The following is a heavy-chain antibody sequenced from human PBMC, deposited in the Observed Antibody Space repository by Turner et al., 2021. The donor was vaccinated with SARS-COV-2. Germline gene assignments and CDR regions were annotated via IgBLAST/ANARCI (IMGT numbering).Heavy chain of an antibody. CDR3: ARDDRICSSTSCHTLFDP. CDR2: IIPIRGIE. V-gene: IGHV1-69*10. Sequence: QVQLVQSGAELKKPGSSVRVSCKASGASFSSYGISWVRQAPGQGHEWMGGIIPIRGIENYAQKFQGRDTITADKATSTAYMELSSLRSEDTAVYYCARDDRICSSTSCHTLFDPWGQGTLVTVSS. CDR1: GASFSSYG. J-gene: IGHJ5*02. D-gene: IGHD2-2*01.